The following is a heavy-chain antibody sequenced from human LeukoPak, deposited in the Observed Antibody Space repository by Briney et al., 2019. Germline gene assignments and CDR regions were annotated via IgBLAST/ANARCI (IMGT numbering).Heavy chain of an antibody. CDR2: ISAYNGNT. CDR1: GYTFTNHA. D-gene: IGHD6-13*01. J-gene: IGHJ6*03. Sequence: ASVKVSCKASGYTFTNHAINWVRQAPGQGLEYMGWISAYNGNTNYAQKLQGRVTMTTDTSTSTAYMELSSLRSEDTAVYYCAVAQGSSWDRATLWVNGFGYYMDVWGKGTTVTISS. CDR3: AVAQGSSWDRATLWVNGFGYYMDV. V-gene: IGHV1-18*01.